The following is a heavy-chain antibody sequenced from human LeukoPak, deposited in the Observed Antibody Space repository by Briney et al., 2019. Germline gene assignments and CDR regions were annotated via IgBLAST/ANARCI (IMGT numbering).Heavy chain of an antibody. V-gene: IGHV3-33*01. J-gene: IGHJ3*02. CDR1: GFTFSTYG. D-gene: IGHD6-19*01. Sequence: GGSLRLSCGASGFTFSTYGMHWVRQAPGKGLEWVAIIWYDGSNKYYADSVQGRFTISRDNSRDTLFLQMNSLRPDDTAVYCCASLPVAGSDDAFDIWGQGTMVTVSS. CDR2: IWYDGSNK. CDR3: ASLPVAGSDDAFDI.